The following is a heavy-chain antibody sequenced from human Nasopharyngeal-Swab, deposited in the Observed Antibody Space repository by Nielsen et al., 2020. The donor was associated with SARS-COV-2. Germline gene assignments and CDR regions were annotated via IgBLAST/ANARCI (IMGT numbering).Heavy chain of an antibody. CDR1: GYSFTSYN. D-gene: IGHD6-13*01. CDR3: ARDADSSSWYFSYYYYGMDV. V-gene: IGHV1-46*01. J-gene: IGHJ6*02. Sequence: ASVKVSCKASGYSFTSYNMHWVRQAPGQGLEWMGIINPSGGTTSHAQKFQGRVTMTRDTSTTTVYMELSRLRSDDTAVYYCARDADSSSWYFSYYYYGMDVWGQGTTVTVSS. CDR2: INPSGGTT.